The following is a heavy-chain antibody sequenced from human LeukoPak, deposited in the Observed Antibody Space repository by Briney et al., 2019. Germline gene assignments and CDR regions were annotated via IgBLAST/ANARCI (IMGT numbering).Heavy chain of an antibody. V-gene: IGHV4-59*06. CDR1: GGSISSYY. D-gene: IGHD2-2*01. CDR2: IYYSGSA. CDR3: ATVPAAIRAVDY. J-gene: IGHJ4*02. Sequence: PSETLSLTCTVSGGSISSYYWSWIRQPPGKGLEWIGYIYYSGSAYYNPSLKSRVIISVATSKNQFSLNLTSVTAADTAVYYCATVPAAIRAVDYWGQGTLVTVSS.